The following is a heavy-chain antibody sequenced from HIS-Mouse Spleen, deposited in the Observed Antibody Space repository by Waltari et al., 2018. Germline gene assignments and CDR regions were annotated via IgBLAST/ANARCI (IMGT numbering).Heavy chain of an antibody. CDR3: AREIPYSSSWYDWYFDL. D-gene: IGHD6-13*01. Sequence: QLQLQESGPGLVKPSETLSLPCTVSAGSLRSSRYYWGWIRQPPGKGLEWIGSIYYSGSTYYNPSLKSRVTISVDTSKNQFSLKLSSVTAADTAVYYCAREIPYSSSWYDWYFDLWGRGTLVTVSS. J-gene: IGHJ2*01. V-gene: IGHV4-39*07. CDR1: AGSLRSSRYY. CDR2: IYYSGST.